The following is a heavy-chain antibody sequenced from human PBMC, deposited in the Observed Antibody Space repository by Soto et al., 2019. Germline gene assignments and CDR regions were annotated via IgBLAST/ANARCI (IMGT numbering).Heavy chain of an antibody. J-gene: IGHJ6*03. CDR2: INSDGSST. V-gene: IGHV3-74*01. CDR1: GFTFSSYC. CDR3: ASHALSYGDYDYYYYYMDV. Sequence: PGGSLRLSCAASGFTFSSYCMHWVRQAPGKGLVWVSRINSDGSSTSYADSVKGRFTISRDNAKNTLYLQMNSLRAEDTAVYYCASHALSYGDYDYYYYYMDVWGKGTTVTVSS. D-gene: IGHD4-17*01.